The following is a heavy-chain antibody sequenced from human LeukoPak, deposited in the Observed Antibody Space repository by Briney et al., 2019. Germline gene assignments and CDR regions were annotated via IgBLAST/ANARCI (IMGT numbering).Heavy chain of an antibody. CDR2: ISSNGGST. V-gene: IGHV3-64*01. CDR3: AKEGSDTFDI. CDR1: GFTFSSYA. Sequence: PGGSLRLSCAASGFTFSSYAMHWVRQAPGKGLEYVSAISSNGGSTSYANSVKGRFTISRDNSKNTLYLQMGSLRAEDTAVYYCAKEGSDTFDIWGQGTMVTVSS. J-gene: IGHJ3*02.